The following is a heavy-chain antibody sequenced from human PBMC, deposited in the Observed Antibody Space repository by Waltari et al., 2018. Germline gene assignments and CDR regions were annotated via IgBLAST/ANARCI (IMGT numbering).Heavy chain of an antibody. CDR2: MNPNSGNT. CDR1: GYTFTSYD. CDR3: ARGRTIFGVVSLDY. D-gene: IGHD3-3*01. J-gene: IGHJ4*02. Sequence: QVQLVQSGAEVKKPGASVKVSCKASGYTFTSYDLNWVRQATGQGLEWMGWMNPNSGNTGYAQKFQGRVTMTRNTSISTAYMELSSLRSEDTAVYYCARGRTIFGVVSLDYWGQGTLVTVSS. V-gene: IGHV1-8*02.